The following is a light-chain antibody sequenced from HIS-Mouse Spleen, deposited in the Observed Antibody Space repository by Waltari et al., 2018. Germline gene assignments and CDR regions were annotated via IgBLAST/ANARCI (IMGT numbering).Light chain of an antibody. CDR2: EDS. J-gene: IGLJ2*01. V-gene: IGLV3-10*01. CDR1: ALPKKH. Sequence: SYELTQPPSVSVSPGQTARITCSGDALPKKHAYWYQPKSGQAPLLVIYEDSKRPAGIPERFSGSSSGTMATLTISGAQVEDEADYYCYSTDSSGNHRVFGGGTKLTVL. CDR3: YSTDSSGNHRV.